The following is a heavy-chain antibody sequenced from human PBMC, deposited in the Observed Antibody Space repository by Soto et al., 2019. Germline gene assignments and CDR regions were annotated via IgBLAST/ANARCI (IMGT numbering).Heavy chain of an antibody. Sequence: QVQLVESGGGVVQPGRSLRLSCAASGFIFSNYGMRWVHQAPGKGLECVALIWSDGTNEHYVASVKGRFTISRDNSKNTLYLQMNSLTVEDTAVYYCARGPLTNTRTAFDIWGQGTMVIVSS. CDR2: IWSDGTNE. V-gene: IGHV3-33*01. J-gene: IGHJ3*02. CDR3: ARGPLTNTRTAFDI. D-gene: IGHD2-8*01. CDR1: GFIFSNYG.